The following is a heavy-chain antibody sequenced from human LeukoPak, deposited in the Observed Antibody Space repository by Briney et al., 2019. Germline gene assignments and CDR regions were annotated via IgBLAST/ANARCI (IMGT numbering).Heavy chain of an antibody. V-gene: IGHV3-48*02. CDR1: GFTFSSYS. CDR2: ISSSSSTI. CDR3: ARGRGNYVLPYDY. D-gene: IGHD4-11*01. Sequence: PGGSLRLSCAASGFTFSSYSMNWVRQAPGKGLEWVSYISSSSSTIYYADSVKGRFTISRDNAKNSLYLQTNSLRDEDTAVYYCARGRGNYVLPYDYWGQGTLVTVSS. J-gene: IGHJ4*02.